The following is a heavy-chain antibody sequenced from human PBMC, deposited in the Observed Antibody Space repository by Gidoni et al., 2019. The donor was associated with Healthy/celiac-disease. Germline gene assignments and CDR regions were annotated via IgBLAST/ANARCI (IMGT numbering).Heavy chain of an antibody. Sequence: GKGLEWVSAISGSGGSTYYADSVKGRFTISRDNSKNTLYLQMNSLRAEDTAVYYCAKIDSMSPESWGQGTLVTVSS. V-gene: IGHV3-23*01. D-gene: IGHD3-10*02. CDR2: ISGSGGST. CDR3: AKIDSMSPES. J-gene: IGHJ4*02.